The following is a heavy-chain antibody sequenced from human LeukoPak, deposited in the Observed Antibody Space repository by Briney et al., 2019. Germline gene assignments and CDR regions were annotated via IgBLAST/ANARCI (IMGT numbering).Heavy chain of an antibody. CDR3: ARIRYSSSSLDY. J-gene: IGHJ4*02. D-gene: IGHD6-6*01. CDR2: IKQDGSVI. CDR1: GFTFSDYW. Sequence: GGSLRLSCAASGFTFSDYWMTWVRQAPVKGLEWVANIKQDGSVIYYVDFLKGRFTISRDNAKKSVHLQMNSLRAEDTAVYYCARIRYSSSSLDYWGQGTLVTVS. V-gene: IGHV3-7*01.